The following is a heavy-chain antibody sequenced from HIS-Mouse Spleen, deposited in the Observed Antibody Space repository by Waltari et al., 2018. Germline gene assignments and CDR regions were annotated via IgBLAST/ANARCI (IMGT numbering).Heavy chain of an antibody. D-gene: IGHD2-21*02. CDR3: ARYIVVVTAIDY. Sequence: QLQLQESGPGLVKPSETLSLTCTVSGGSISSSSYYWGWSRQPPGKGLEWIGSIDYSGSTYYNPSLKSRVTISVDTSKNQFSLKLSSVTAADTAVYYCARYIVVVTAIDYWGQGTLVTVSS. CDR1: GGSISSSSYY. J-gene: IGHJ4*02. V-gene: IGHV4-39*07. CDR2: IDYSGST.